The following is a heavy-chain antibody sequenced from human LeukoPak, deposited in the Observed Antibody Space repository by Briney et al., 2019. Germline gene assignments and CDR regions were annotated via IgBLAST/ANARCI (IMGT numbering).Heavy chain of an antibody. J-gene: IGHJ3*02. V-gene: IGHV1-2*02. CDR1: GYTFTGYY. CDR2: INPNSGGT. D-gene: IGHD3-10*01. CDR3: ARDMGRGFGELSDAFDI. Sequence: GASVTVSRKASGYTFTGYYMHWVRQAPGQGHEWMGWINPNSGGTNYAQKFQGRVTMTRDTSISTAYMELSRLRSDDTAVYYCARDMGRGFGELSDAFDIWGQGTMVTVSS.